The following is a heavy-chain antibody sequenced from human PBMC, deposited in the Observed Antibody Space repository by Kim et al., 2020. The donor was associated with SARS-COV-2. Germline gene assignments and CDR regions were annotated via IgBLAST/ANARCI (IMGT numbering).Heavy chain of an antibody. CDR3: ARALSSWHVFHY. D-gene: IGHD6-13*01. Sequence: SETLSLTCAVYGGSFSGYYWSWIRQPPGKGLEWIGEINHSGSTNYNPSLKSRVTISVDTSKNQFSLKLSSVTAADTAVYYCARALSSWHVFHYWGQGTLVTVSS. CDR2: INHSGST. J-gene: IGHJ4*02. CDR1: GGSFSGYY. V-gene: IGHV4-34*01.